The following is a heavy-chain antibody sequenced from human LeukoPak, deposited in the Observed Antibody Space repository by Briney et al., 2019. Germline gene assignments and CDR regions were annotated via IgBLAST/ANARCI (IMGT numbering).Heavy chain of an antibody. J-gene: IGHJ4*02. CDR1: GFTFSHAW. CDR3: TTDHLYGTTLIFDY. V-gene: IGHV3-15*01. Sequence: GGSLRLSCAASGFTFSHAWMSWVRQAPGKGLEWVGRIKSKTDGGTTDYAAPVKGRFTISRDDSKDTLYLQMNSLKTEDTAVYYCTTDHLYGTTLIFDYWGQGTLVTVSS. D-gene: IGHD1-7*01. CDR2: IKSKTDGGTT.